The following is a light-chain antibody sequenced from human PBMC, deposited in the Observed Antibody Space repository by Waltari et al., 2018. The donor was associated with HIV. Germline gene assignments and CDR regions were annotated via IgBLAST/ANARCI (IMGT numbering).Light chain of an antibody. V-gene: IGKV1-39*01. CDR3: QQTFRIPLT. CDR1: QSISTY. Sequence: DIQMTQSPSSLSASVGDRVTITCRASQSISTYLNWYQQRPGKAPKLLIYGAFAVQSGVPSGFSGSGSGTDFTLTITSLQPEDFATYYCQQTFRIPLTFGGGTKV. CDR2: GAF. J-gene: IGKJ4*01.